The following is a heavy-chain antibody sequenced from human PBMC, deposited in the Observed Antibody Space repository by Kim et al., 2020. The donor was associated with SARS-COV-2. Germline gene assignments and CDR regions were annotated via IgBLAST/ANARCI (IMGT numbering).Heavy chain of an antibody. CDR2: INHSGST. V-gene: IGHV4-34*01. CDR3: ARGYGDYEDDY. D-gene: IGHD4-17*01. CDR1: GGSFSGYY. J-gene: IGHJ4*02. Sequence: SETLSLTCAVYGGSFSGYYWSWIRQPPGKGLEWIGEINHSGSTNYNPSLKSRVTISVDTSKNQFSLKLSSVTAADTAVYYCARGYGDYEDDYWGQGTLVTVSS.